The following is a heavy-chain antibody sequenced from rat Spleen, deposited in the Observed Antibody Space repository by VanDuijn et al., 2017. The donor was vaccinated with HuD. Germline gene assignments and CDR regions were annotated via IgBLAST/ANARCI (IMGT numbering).Heavy chain of an antibody. Sequence: EVQLVESGGGLVQPGRSMKLSCAASGFTFTNYDMAWVRQAPTKGLAWVASISYDGYNTYYRDSVKGRFTISRDNAKSTLYLQMDSLRSEDTATYYSTTYPFSYWGQGTLVTVSS. CDR1: GFTFTNYD. V-gene: IGHV5-20*01. CDR3: TTYPFSY. D-gene: IGHD3-8*01. J-gene: IGHJ3*01. CDR2: ISYDGYNT.